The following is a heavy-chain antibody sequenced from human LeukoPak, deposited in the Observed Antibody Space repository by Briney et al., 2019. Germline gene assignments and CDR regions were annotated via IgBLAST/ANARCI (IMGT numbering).Heavy chain of an antibody. CDR1: GFTFSSYT. J-gene: IGHJ1*01. V-gene: IGHV3-23*01. CDR2: ISGSGGST. D-gene: IGHD6-13*01. CDR3: AKGAYSSSWYISEYFQH. Sequence: GGSLRLSCAGSGFTFSSYTMSWVRQAPGKGLEWVSAISGSGGSTYYADSVKGRFTISRDNSKNTLYLQMNSLRAEDTAVYYCAKGAYSSSWYISEYFQHWGQGTLVTVSS.